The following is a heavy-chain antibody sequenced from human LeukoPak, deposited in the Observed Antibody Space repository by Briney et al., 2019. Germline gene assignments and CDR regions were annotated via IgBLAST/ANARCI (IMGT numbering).Heavy chain of an antibody. Sequence: GGSLRLSCVVSEFSFSTYAVSWVRQAPGKGLEWVSAISGSGGSTYYADSVKGRFTISRDNSKNTLYLQMNSLRAEDTAVYYCAKSDGAFFDYWGQGTLVTVSS. CDR1: EFSFSTYA. CDR3: AKSDGAFFDY. V-gene: IGHV3-23*01. D-gene: IGHD2-8*01. CDR2: ISGSGGST. J-gene: IGHJ4*02.